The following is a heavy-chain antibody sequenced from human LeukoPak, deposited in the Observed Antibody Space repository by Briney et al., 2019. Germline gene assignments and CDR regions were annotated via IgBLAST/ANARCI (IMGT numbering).Heavy chain of an antibody. CDR3: AKAYCGGDCYWPYAFDI. CDR1: GFTFTNHG. Sequence: GGSLRLSCAASGFTFTNHGFHWVRQAPGKGLEGVAVIWYDGSKKFYADSVKGRFTISRDDSKNTLYLRMNSLRAEDTAVYYCAKAYCGGDCYWPYAFDIWGQGTMVTVSS. CDR2: IWYDGSKK. D-gene: IGHD2-21*02. V-gene: IGHV3-33*06. J-gene: IGHJ3*02.